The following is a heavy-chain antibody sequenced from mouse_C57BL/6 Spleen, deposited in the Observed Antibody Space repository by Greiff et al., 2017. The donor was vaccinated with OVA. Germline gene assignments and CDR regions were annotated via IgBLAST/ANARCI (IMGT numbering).Heavy chain of an antibody. J-gene: IGHJ4*01. Sequence: QVQLQQPGAELVQPGASVKMSCKASGYTFTSYWITWVKQRPGQGLEWIGEIYPGSGSTNYNEKFKSKATLTVDTSSSTAYMQLSSLTSEDSAVYYCARRLRYAMDYWGQGTSVTVSS. V-gene: IGHV1-55*01. CDR3: ARRLRYAMDY. D-gene: IGHD2-4*01. CDR2: IYPGSGST. CDR1: GYTFTSYW.